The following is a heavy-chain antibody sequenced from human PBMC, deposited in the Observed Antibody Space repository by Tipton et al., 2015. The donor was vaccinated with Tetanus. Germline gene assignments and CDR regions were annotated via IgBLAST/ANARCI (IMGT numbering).Heavy chain of an antibody. V-gene: IGHV4-31*03. Sequence: TLSLTCTVSGGSVSSGAYCWSWIRQHPGKGLESIGCISSRGSTYYNPSLTSRVSISVDTSKNQFSLKLTSVTAGDTAIYYCARGGDNLTFQRPTGRWFDPWGHGTLVTVSS. CDR1: GGSVSSGAYC. CDR3: ARGGDNLTFQRPTGRWFDP. J-gene: IGHJ5*02. D-gene: IGHD1-1*01. CDR2: ISSRGST.